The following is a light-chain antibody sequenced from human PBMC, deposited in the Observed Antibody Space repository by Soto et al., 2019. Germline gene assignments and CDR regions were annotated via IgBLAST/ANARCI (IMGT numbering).Light chain of an antibody. V-gene: IGKV1-9*01. CDR1: QGIRSY. CDR2: AAS. CDR3: QQLTSYPRST. J-gene: IGKJ5*01. Sequence: DIQLTQSPSFLSASVGDRVTITCRASQGIRSYLAWYQQRPGKAPKLLIYAASTLQTGVPSRFSGSGSGTEFTLTISSLQPEDFATYHCQQLTSYPRSTFGQGTRLEIK.